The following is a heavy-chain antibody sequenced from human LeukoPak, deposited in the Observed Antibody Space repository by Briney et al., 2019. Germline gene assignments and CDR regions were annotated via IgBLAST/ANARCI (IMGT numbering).Heavy chain of an antibody. Sequence: ASVKVSCKASGYTFTSYGISWVRQAPGRGLEWMGWISAYNGNTNYAQKLQGRVTMTTDTSTSTAYMELRSLRSDDTAVCYCARVLRYFGWKNWFDPWGQGTLVTVSS. D-gene: IGHD3-9*01. V-gene: IGHV1-18*01. J-gene: IGHJ5*02. CDR2: ISAYNGNT. CDR1: GYTFTSYG. CDR3: ARVLRYFGWKNWFDP.